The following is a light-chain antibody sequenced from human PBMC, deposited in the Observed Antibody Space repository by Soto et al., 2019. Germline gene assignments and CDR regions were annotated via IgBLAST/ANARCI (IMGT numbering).Light chain of an antibody. Sequence: SYELTQPPSVSVAPGQTAMITCGGDNVGSKSVHWYQQRPGQAPLLVVHDDRDRPSGIPERFSGSNSGNTATLTISRVEPGDEADYYCQLWDVSTDLRNVVFGGGTKVTVL. CDR2: DDR. CDR1: NVGSKS. CDR3: QLWDVSTDLRNVV. J-gene: IGLJ2*01. V-gene: IGLV3-21*02.